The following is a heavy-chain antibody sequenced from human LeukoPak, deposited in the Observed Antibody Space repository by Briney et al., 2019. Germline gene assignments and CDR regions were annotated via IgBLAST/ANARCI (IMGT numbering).Heavy chain of an antibody. CDR3: AREVGPVIVVVIFDY. CDR1: GYTFTGYY. CDR2: INPNSGGT. D-gene: IGHD3-22*01. J-gene: IGHJ4*02. Sequence: GASVKVSCKASGYTFTGYYMHWVRQAPGQGLEWMGWINPNSGGTNYAQKFQGRVTMTRDTSISTAYMELSRLRSDDTAVYYCAREVGPVIVVVIFDYWGQGTLVTVSS. V-gene: IGHV1-2*02.